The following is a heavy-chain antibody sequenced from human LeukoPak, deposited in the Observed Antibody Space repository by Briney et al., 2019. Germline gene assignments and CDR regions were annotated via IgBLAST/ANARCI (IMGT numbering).Heavy chain of an antibody. CDR3: ARDLLKPNSIFGVVIGLDY. CDR2: IIPILGIA. J-gene: IGHJ4*02. D-gene: IGHD3-3*01. CDR1: GGTFSSYT. Sequence: SVKVSCKASGGTFSSYTISWVRQAPGQGLEWMGRIIPILGIANYAQKFQGRVTITADKSTSTAYMELSSLRSEDTAVYYCARDLLKPNSIFGVVIGLDYWGQETLVAVSS. V-gene: IGHV1-69*04.